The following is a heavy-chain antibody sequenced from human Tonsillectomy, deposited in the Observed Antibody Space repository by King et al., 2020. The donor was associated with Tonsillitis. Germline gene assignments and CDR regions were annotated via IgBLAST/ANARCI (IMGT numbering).Heavy chain of an antibody. V-gene: IGHV4-39*01. J-gene: IGHJ5*02. CDR3: AFHPTQFIAAAGNWFDP. CDR2: IYYSGST. D-gene: IGHD6-13*01. Sequence: LQLQESGPGLVKPSETLSLTCTVSGGSISSSSYYWGWIRQPPGKGLEWIGSIYYSGSTYYNPSLKSRVTISVDTSKNQFSLKLSSVTAADTAVEYCAFHPTQFIAAAGNWFDPRGQGTLGTVSS. CDR1: GGSISSSSYY.